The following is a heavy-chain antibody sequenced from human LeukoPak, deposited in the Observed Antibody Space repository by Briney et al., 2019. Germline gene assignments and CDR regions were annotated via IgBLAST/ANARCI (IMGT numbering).Heavy chain of an antibody. CDR3: ARANSVGDYYFDY. CDR2: IYYSGST. Sequence: GSLRLSCAASGFTFSDYYMSWIRQPPGNGLEWIATIYYSGSTYYNPSLRSRITISVDTSKNQFSLRLSSVTAADTAVFYCARANSVGDYYFDYWGQGTLVTVSS. V-gene: IGHV4-38-2*01. J-gene: IGHJ4*02. D-gene: IGHD4-17*01. CDR1: GFTFSDYY.